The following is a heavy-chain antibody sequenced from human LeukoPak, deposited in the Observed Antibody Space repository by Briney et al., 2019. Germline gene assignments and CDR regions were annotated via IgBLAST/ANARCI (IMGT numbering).Heavy chain of an antibody. CDR3: AGSQHGTRDFQN. J-gene: IGHJ1*01. Sequence: GGSLRLSCAASGLTVSSNYMSWVRQAPGKGLEWVSVIYSGGSTYYADSVKGRFTISRDNSKNTLYLQMNSLRVDDTALYYCAGSQHGTRDFQNWGQGTLVTVSS. V-gene: IGHV3-66*01. CDR2: IYSGGST. D-gene: IGHD6-13*01. CDR1: GLTVSSNY.